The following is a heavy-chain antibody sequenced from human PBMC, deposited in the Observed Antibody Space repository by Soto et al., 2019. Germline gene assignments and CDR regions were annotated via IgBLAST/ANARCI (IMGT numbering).Heavy chain of an antibody. V-gene: IGHV1-8*01. CDR1: GYTFTSYD. CDR3: ARPRSGSYYYGMDV. D-gene: IGHD3-3*01. J-gene: IGHJ6*02. CDR2: MNPNSGNT. Sequence: QVQLVQSGAEVKKPGASVKVSCKASGYTFTSYDINWVRQATGQGLEWMGWMNPNSGNTGYAQKFQGRVTMTRNTSIITAYMELSSLRSEDTAVYYCARPRSGSYYYGMDVRGQGTAVTVSS.